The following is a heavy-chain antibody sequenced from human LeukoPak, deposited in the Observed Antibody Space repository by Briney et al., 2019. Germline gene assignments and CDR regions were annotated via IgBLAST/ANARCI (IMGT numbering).Heavy chain of an antibody. V-gene: IGHV5-51*01. CDR1: GYSFTSYW. J-gene: IGHJ6*02. D-gene: IGHD3-10*01. CDR3: ARNRITMVRGVYYYYGVDV. Sequence: GEPLKISCKGSGYSFTSYWIGWVRQMPGKGLEWMGIIYPGDSDTRYSPSFQGQVTISADKSISTAYLQWSSLKASDTAMYYCARNRITMVRGVYYYYGVDVWGQGTTVTVSS. CDR2: IYPGDSDT.